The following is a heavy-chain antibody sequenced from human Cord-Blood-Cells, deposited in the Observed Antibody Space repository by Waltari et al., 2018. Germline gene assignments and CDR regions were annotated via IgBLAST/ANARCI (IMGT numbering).Heavy chain of an antibody. CDR3: ARGLWLEAQPLGY. Sequence: QVQLQQWGAGLLKPSETLSLTCAVYGGSFSGYYWSWIRQPPGKGLEWIGEINHSGSTNYNPSLKSRVTISGDTSKNQFSLKLSAVTAADTAVYYCARGLWLEAQPLGYWGQGTLVTVSS. V-gene: IGHV4-34*01. CDR1: GGSFSGYY. CDR2: INHSGST. D-gene: IGHD3-16*01. J-gene: IGHJ4*02.